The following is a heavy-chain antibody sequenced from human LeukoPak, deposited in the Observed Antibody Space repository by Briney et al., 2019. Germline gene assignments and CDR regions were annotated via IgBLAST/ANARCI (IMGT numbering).Heavy chain of an antibody. J-gene: IGHJ4*02. CDR3: ARARICGGSCSPQLGYFDY. CDR2: INAGNGNT. CDR1: GYTFTSYA. V-gene: IGHV1-3*01. D-gene: IGHD2-15*01. Sequence: GASVKVSCKASGYTFTSYAMHWVRQAPGQRLEWMGWINAGNGNTKYSQKFQGRVTITRDTSASTAYMELSSLRSEDTAVYYCARARICGGSCSPQLGYFDYWGQGTLVTVSS.